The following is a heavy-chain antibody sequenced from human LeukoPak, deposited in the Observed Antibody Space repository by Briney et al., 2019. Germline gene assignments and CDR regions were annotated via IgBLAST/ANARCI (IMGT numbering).Heavy chain of an antibody. CDR2: TYYRSTWYN. J-gene: IGHJ4*02. V-gene: IGHV6-1*01. Sequence: SQTLSLTCAISGDSVSSNSAAWNWIRQSPSRGLEWLGRTYYRSTWYNDYADSVKSRITISPDTSKNQFSLQLNSVTPEDTAVYYCAREGGESSITHSNTFDYWGQGSLVTVSS. D-gene: IGHD3-16*01. CDR1: GDSVSSNSAA. CDR3: AREGGESSITHSNTFDY.